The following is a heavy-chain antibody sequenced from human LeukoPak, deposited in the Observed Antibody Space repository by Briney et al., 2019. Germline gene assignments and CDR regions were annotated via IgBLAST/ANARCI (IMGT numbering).Heavy chain of an antibody. CDR1: GGSFSGYY. CDR2: INHSGST. Sequence: SETLSLTCAVYGGSFSGYYWSWTRQPPGKGLEWIGEINHSGSTNYNPSLKSRVTISVDTSKNQFSLKLSSVTAADTAVYYCARIAVAGQHWYFDLWGRGTLVTVSS. V-gene: IGHV4-34*01. CDR3: ARIAVAGQHWYFDL. J-gene: IGHJ2*01. D-gene: IGHD6-19*01.